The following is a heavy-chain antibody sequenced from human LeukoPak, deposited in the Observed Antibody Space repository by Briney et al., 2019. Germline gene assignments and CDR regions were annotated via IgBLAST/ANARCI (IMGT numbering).Heavy chain of an antibody. Sequence: GRSLRLSCAASGFTFSSYGMHWVRQAPGKGLEWVAVISYDGSNKYYADSVKGRFTISRDNSNNTLYLQMNSLRAQDTAVYYCATSRFWSGYSFDYWGQGTLVTVSS. CDR3: ATSRFWSGYSFDY. J-gene: IGHJ4*02. CDR2: ISYDGSNK. V-gene: IGHV3-30*03. CDR1: GFTFSSYG. D-gene: IGHD3-3*01.